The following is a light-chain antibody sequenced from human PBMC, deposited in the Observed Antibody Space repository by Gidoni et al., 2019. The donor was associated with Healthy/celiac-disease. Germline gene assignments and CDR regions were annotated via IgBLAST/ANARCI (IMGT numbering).Light chain of an antibody. Sequence: DIVMTQSPDSLAVSLGERSTINCKSSQSVLYSSNNKNYLAWYQQKPGQPPKLLIYWASTRESGVPDRFSGSGSGTDFTLTISGLQAEDVAVYYCQHREGFGGXTKVEIK. CDR3: QHREG. V-gene: IGKV4-1*01. CDR1: QSVLYSSNNKNY. J-gene: IGKJ4*01. CDR2: WAS.